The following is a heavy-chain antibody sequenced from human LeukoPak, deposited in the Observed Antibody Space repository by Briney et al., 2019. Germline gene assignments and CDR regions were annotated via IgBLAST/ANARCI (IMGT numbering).Heavy chain of an antibody. CDR2: IIPIFGTA. J-gene: IGHJ3*02. CDR1: GGTFSSYA. D-gene: IGHD1-1*01. Sequence: SVKVSCKASGGTFSSYAISWVRQAPGQGLEWMGGIIPIFGTANYAQKFQGRVTITADESTSTAYMELSSPRSEDTAVYYCARTLHNCDAFDIWGQGTMVTVSS. CDR3: ARTLHNCDAFDI. V-gene: IGHV1-69*13.